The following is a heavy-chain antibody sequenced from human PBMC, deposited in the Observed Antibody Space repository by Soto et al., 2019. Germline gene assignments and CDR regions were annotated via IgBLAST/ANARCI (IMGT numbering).Heavy chain of an antibody. Sequence: GGSLRLSCAASGFTFSSYAMHWVRQAPGKGLEWVALISYDGSDKDYADSVEGRFTISRDNSRNTLFLQMNSLRAEDTAVYYCARDYYKYYDSSGYYRSPAYWGQGTQVTVSS. CDR3: ARDYYKYYDSSGYYRSPAY. V-gene: IGHV3-30-3*01. CDR2: ISYDGSDK. CDR1: GFTFSSYA. J-gene: IGHJ4*02. D-gene: IGHD3-22*01.